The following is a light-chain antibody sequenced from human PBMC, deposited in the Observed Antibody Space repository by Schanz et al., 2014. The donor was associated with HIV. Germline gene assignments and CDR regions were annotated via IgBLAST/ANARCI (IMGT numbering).Light chain of an antibody. Sequence: EILMTQSPATLSVSPGERATLSCRASQSVSSNLAWYQQKPGQAPRVLISGASTRATGIPARFSGSGSGTEFTLTISSLQSEDFAVYYCQQYGSSPRTFGQGTKLEIK. CDR2: GAS. CDR3: QQYGSSPRT. CDR1: QSVSSN. J-gene: IGKJ2*01. V-gene: IGKV3-15*01.